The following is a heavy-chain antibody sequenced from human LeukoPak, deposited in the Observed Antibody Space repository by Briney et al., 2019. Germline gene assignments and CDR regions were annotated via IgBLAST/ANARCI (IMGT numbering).Heavy chain of an antibody. Sequence: SVKVSCKASGGTFSSYAISWVRQAPGQGLEWMGGIIPIFGTANYAQKFQGRVTITADESTSTAYMELSSLRSEDTAVYYCAREREGNLRDYYYYYMDVWGKGTTVTISS. V-gene: IGHV1-69*13. CDR3: AREREGNLRDYYYYYMDV. J-gene: IGHJ6*03. D-gene: IGHD1-14*01. CDR1: GGTFSSYA. CDR2: IIPIFGTA.